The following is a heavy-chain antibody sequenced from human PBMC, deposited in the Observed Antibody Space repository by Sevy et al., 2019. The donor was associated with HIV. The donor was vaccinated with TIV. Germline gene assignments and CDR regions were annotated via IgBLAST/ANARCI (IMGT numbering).Heavy chain of an antibody. J-gene: IGHJ4*02. D-gene: IGHD5-18*01. CDR2: IWYDGSNK. Sequence: GGSLRLSCAASGFTFSSYGMHWVRQAPGKGLEWVAVIWYDGSNKYYADSVKGRFTISRDNSENTLYLQMNSLRAEDTAVYYCARDGYGYSYGFDYWGQGTLVTVSS. CDR1: GFTFSSYG. CDR3: ARDGYGYSYGFDY. V-gene: IGHV3-33*01.